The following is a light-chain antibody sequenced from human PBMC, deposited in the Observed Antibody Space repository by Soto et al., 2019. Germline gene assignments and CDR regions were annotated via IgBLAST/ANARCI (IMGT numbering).Light chain of an antibody. CDR2: GAS. Sequence: EIVMTQSPATLSVSPGERATLSCRASQSVSSNLAWYQQKPGQAPRLLIYGASTRATGIPARFSGSGSGTAFTLTTSRLQSEDFAVYYCQQYNNWPPWTFGQGTKVKIK. CDR1: QSVSSN. CDR3: QQYNNWPPWT. V-gene: IGKV3-15*01. J-gene: IGKJ1*01.